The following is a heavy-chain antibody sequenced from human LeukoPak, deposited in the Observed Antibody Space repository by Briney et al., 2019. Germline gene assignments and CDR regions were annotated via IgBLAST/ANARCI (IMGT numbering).Heavy chain of an antibody. CDR3: ARHLLGYCSGGNCYYFDF. CDR2: SYYSGST. D-gene: IGHD2-15*01. CDR1: GGSISSTGYY. Sequence: SETLSLTCTVSGGSISSTGYYRGWIRQPPGKGLEWIGSSYYSGSTYYNPSLKSRVTISVDTSKNQFSLKLSSVTAADTAVYYCARHLLGYCSGGNCYYFDFWGQGTLVTVSS. V-gene: IGHV4-39*01. J-gene: IGHJ4*02.